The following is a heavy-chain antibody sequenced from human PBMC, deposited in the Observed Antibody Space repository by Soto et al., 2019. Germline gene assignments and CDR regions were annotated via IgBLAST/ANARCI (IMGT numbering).Heavy chain of an antibody. Sequence: SETLSLTCSVSAGSISRYYWGWVRQPPGEGLEWIAYISYTVGASYNPSLKSRVTISLDTSKNQIALRPMSVTAADTAVYYCVGSLAPRAMESFDYWGRGTLVTVSS. CDR1: AGSISRYY. J-gene: IGHJ4*02. CDR2: ISYTVGA. CDR3: VGSLAPRAMESFDY. V-gene: IGHV4-59*01. D-gene: IGHD5-18*01.